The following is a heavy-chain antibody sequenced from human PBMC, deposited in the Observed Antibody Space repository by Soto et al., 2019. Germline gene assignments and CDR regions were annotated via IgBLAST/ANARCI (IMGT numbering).Heavy chain of an antibody. CDR3: ARPYLEYGGNSFFDY. CDR1: GFTFSDHY. Sequence: EVQLVESGGGLVQPGGSLRLSCAASGFTFSDHYMDWVRQAPGKGLEWVGRTRNKANSYTTEYAASVKGRFTISRDDSKNSLYLQMNSLKTEDTAVYHCARPYLEYGGNSFFDYWGQGTLVTVSS. CDR2: TRNKANSYTT. D-gene: IGHD2-21*02. V-gene: IGHV3-72*01. J-gene: IGHJ4*02.